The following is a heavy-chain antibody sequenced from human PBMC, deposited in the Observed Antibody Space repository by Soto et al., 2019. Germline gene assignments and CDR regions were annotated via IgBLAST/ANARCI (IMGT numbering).Heavy chain of an antibody. CDR1: GYTFTGYY. CDR2: INPNSGGT. Sequence: QVQLVQSGAEVKKPGASVKVSCKASGYTFTGYYMHWVRQAPGQGLEWMGWINPNSGGTNYAQKCQGTVTMTRDTTISTSCMELSRLRSDDTAVYYCARSHIVVVTARGDAFDIWGQGTMVTVSS. D-gene: IGHD2-21*02. V-gene: IGHV1-2*02. CDR3: ARSHIVVVTARGDAFDI. J-gene: IGHJ3*02.